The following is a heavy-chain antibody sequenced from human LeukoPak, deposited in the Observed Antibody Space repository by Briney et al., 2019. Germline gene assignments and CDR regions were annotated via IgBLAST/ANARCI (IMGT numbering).Heavy chain of an antibody. CDR1: GFIVSNNY. CDR2: ISGSGGST. CDR3: AKGARRWLQYGGAFDI. V-gene: IGHV3-23*01. Sequence: GGSLRLSCAASGFIVSNNYMSWVRQAPGKGLEWVSAISGSGGSTYYADSVKGRFTISRDKAKNTLYLQMNSLRAEDTAVYYCAKGARRWLQYGGAFDIWGQGTMVTVSS. J-gene: IGHJ3*02. D-gene: IGHD5-24*01.